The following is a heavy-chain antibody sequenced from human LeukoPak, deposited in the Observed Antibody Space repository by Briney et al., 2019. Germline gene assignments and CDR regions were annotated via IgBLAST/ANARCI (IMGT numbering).Heavy chain of an antibody. V-gene: IGHV3-21*04. CDR3: AKAPVTTRSGAYCYPFDY. J-gene: IGHJ4*02. Sequence: PGGSLRLSCAASGFTFSNYNMNWVRQAPGKGLEWVSSISSSSSYIYYADSVKGRFTISRDSSKNTLYLQMNRLRAEDAAVYYCAKAPVTTRSGAYCYPFDYWGQGTLVTVSS. CDR2: ISSSSSYI. D-gene: IGHD2-21*01. CDR1: GFTFSNYN.